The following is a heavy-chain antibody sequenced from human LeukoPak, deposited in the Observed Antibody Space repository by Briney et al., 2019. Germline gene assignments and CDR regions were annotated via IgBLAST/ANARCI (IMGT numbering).Heavy chain of an antibody. CDR3: ARLGYGGSGWYFDY. Sequence: DSVKGRFTISRDGSKNTLYLQMNSLRPEDTAVYYCARLGYGGSGWYFDYWGQGTLVTVSS. V-gene: IGHV3-30*07. J-gene: IGHJ4*02. D-gene: IGHD6-19*01.